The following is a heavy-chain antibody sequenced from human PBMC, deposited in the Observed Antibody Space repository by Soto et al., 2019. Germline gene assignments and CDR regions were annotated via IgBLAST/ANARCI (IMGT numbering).Heavy chain of an antibody. Sequence: QVQLVESGGGLVKPGGSLRLSCAASGFTFIYYYMSWVRQAPGKGLDWVSYISSDGNTMYYADSVKGRFTISRDNAKNSLSLQMNSLRAEDTAVYFCARDLYGDLYYFDYWGQGTLVTVSS. CDR1: GFTFIYYY. J-gene: IGHJ4*02. V-gene: IGHV3-11*01. D-gene: IGHD4-17*01. CDR3: ARDLYGDLYYFDY. CDR2: ISSDGNTM.